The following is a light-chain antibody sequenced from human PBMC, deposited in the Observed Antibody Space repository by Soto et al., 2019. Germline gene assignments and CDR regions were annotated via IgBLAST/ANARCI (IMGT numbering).Light chain of an antibody. Sequence: IVLTQSPGTLSLSPGERATLSCKASQSVRSSSYIAWYQQKPGQPPRLLISGTFSRATGIPDRFSGSGSGRDFTLTISRLEPEDFAVYYCQQYGSSTWTFGPGTKVDIK. J-gene: IGKJ1*01. V-gene: IGKV3-20*01. CDR1: QSVRSSSY. CDR3: QQYGSSTWT. CDR2: GTF.